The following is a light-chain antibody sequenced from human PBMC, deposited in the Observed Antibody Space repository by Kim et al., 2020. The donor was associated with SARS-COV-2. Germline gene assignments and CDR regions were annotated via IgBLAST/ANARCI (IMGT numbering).Light chain of an antibody. J-gene: IGLJ2*01. Sequence: SELTQDPAVSVALGQTVRITCQGDSLRSYYASWYQQKPGQAPVVVIYGKNNRPSGIPDRFSGSSSGNTASLTITGAQAEDEADYYCNSRDSSGNHVVFGGGTQLTVL. CDR2: GKN. V-gene: IGLV3-19*01. CDR3: NSRDSSGNHVV. CDR1: SLRSYY.